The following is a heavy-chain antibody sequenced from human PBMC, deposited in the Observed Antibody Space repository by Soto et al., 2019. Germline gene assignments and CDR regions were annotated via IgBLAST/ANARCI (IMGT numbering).Heavy chain of an antibody. V-gene: IGHV3-13*01. CDR2: IGTAGDT. J-gene: IGHJ3*02. Sequence: GGSLRLSCAASGFTFSSYDMHWVRQATGKGLEWVSAIGTAGDTYYPGSVKGRFTISRENAKSSLYLQMNSLRAGDTAVYYCAREGDLGAFDIWGQGTMVTVSS. CDR3: AREGDLGAFDI. CDR1: GFTFSSYD. D-gene: IGHD7-27*01.